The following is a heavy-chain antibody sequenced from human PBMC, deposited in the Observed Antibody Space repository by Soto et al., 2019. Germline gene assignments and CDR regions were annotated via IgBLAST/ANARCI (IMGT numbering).Heavy chain of an antibody. J-gene: IGHJ4*02. CDR1: GGSTSSDNY. D-gene: IGHD3-16*01. V-gene: IGHV4-30-4*01. CDR3: AREGGESSDGLYYVDS. Sequence: QVQLQESGPGLVKPSQTLSLTCTVSGGSTSSDNYWSWIRQPPGKGLEWIGHIYYSGNTDYNPSLKSRLAISIDTSTNQFSLKLSAVTAADTAVYFCAREGGESSDGLYYVDSWGQGSLVTVSS. CDR2: IYYSGNT.